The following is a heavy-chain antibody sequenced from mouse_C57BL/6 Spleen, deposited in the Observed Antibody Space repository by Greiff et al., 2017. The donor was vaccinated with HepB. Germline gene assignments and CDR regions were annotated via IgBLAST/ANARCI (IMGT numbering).Heavy chain of an antibody. CDR2: IDPSDSYT. CDR1: GYTFTSYW. J-gene: IGHJ2*01. D-gene: IGHD1-1*01. Sequence: QVHVKQPGAELVMPGASVKLSCTASGYTFTSYWMHWVKQRPGQGLEWIGEIDPSDSYTNYNQKFKGKSTLTVDKSSSPAYMQLSSLTSEDAAVYYCARGDGSSYFDYWGQGTTLTVSS. CDR3: ARGDGSSYFDY. V-gene: IGHV1-69*01.